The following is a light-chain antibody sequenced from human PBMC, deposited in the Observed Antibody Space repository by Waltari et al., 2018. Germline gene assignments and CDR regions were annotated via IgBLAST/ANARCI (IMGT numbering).Light chain of an antibody. CDR3: SSYLSTNTEV. CDR2: DVN. CDR1: SSAVDSYAS. J-gene: IGLJ2*01. V-gene: IGLV2-14*03. Sequence: QSALTQPASVSGSPGQSIALSCPGTSSAVDSYASVSWYQQHPGKAPKLIIFDVNYRPSGVSNRFSSSKSGNTASLTISGLQPEDEADYYCSSYLSTNTEVFGGGTKVTVL.